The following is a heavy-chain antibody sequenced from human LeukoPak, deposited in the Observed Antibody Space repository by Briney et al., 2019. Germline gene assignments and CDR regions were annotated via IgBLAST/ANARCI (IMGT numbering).Heavy chain of an antibody. CDR3: AINKRFSAFDY. J-gene: IGHJ4*02. CDR1: GGSISSYY. D-gene: IGHD3-3*01. V-gene: IGHV4-4*07. CDR2: IYTSGST. Sequence: PSETLSLTCTVSGGSISSYYWSWIRQPAGKGLEWIGRIYTSGSTNYNPSLKSRVTMSVDTSKNRFSLKLSSVTAADTAVYYCAINKRFSAFDYWGQGTLVTVSS.